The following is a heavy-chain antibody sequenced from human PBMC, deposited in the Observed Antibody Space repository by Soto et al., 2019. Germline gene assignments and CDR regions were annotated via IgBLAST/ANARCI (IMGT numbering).Heavy chain of an antibody. D-gene: IGHD2-15*01. CDR3: ARASGLRDAFDI. J-gene: IGHJ3*02. Sequence: GGSLSLSCAASGFTFSSYAMHWVRQAPGKGQEWVAVISYDGSNKYYADSVKGRFTISRDNSKNTLYLQMNSLRAEDTAVYYCARASGLRDAFDIWGQGTMVTVSS. CDR2: ISYDGSNK. V-gene: IGHV3-30-3*01. CDR1: GFTFSSYA.